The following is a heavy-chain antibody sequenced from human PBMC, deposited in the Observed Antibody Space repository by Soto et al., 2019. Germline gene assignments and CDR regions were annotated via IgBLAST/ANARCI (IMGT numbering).Heavy chain of an antibody. Sequence: ASVKVSCKASGYTFTGYYMHWVRQAPGQGLEWMGWINPNSGGTNYAQKFQGWVTMTRDTSISTAYMELSRLRSDDTAVYYCARGRHGDHDYYYYYYMDVWGKGTTVTVSS. J-gene: IGHJ6*03. V-gene: IGHV1-2*04. CDR3: ARGRHGDHDYYYYYYMDV. D-gene: IGHD4-17*01. CDR2: INPNSGGT. CDR1: GYTFTGYY.